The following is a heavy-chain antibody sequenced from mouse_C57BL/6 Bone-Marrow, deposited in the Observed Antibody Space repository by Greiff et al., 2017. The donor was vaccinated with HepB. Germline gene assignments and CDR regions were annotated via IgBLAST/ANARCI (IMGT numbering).Heavy chain of an antibody. CDR1: GYTFTSYW. V-gene: IGHV1-64*01. CDR2: IHPNSGST. D-gene: IGHD2-4*01. Sequence: VQLQQPGAELVKPGASVKLSCKASGYTFTSYWMHWVKQRPGQGLEWIGMIHPNSGSTNYNEKFKSKATLTVDKSSSTAYMQLSSLTSEDSAVYYCARYGDYDYVYYFDYWGQGTTLTVSS. CDR3: ARYGDYDYVYYFDY. J-gene: IGHJ2*01.